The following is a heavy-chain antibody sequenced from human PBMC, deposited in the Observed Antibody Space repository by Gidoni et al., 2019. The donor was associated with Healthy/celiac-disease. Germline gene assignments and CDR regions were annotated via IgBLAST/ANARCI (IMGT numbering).Heavy chain of an antibody. D-gene: IGHD3-3*01. J-gene: IGHJ5*02. Sequence: EVQLVESGGGLVQPGGSLRLSCAASVFTFSSYWMSWVRQAPGKGLEWVANIKQDGSEKYYVDSVKGRFTISRDNAKNSLYLQMNSLRAEDTAVYYCARDAITIFYGSAHGWFDPWGQGTLVTVSS. V-gene: IGHV3-7*01. CDR2: IKQDGSEK. CDR1: VFTFSSYW. CDR3: ARDAITIFYGSAHGWFDP.